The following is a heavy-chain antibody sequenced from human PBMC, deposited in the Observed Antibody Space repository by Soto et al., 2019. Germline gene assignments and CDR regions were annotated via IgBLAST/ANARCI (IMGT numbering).Heavy chain of an antibody. CDR1: GGTFSSYA. V-gene: IGHV1-69*12. CDR3: ARGAPYYDSSVGDFDY. D-gene: IGHD3-22*01. CDR2: SIPIFGTA. J-gene: IGHJ4*02. Sequence: QVQLVQSGAEVKKPGSSVKVSCKASGGTFSSYAISWVRQAPGQGLEWMGGSIPIFGTANYAQKFQGRVTITADESTTTAYMELSSLRSEDTAVYYCARGAPYYDSSVGDFDYWGQGTLVTVSS.